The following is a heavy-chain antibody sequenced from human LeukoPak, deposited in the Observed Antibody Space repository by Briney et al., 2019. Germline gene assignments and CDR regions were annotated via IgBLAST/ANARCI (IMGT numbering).Heavy chain of an antibody. V-gene: IGHV5-51*01. CDR3: ATVGYYYDSSGLLFDC. CDR2: IYPGDSET. CDR1: GYSFTSYW. D-gene: IGHD3-22*01. Sequence: GESLKISCKGSGYSFTSYWIGWVREMPGKGLEWMGIIYPGDSETRYSPSFQGQVTISADKSISTAYLQWSSLKASDTAMYYCATVGYYYDSSGLLFDCWGQGTLVTVSS. J-gene: IGHJ5*01.